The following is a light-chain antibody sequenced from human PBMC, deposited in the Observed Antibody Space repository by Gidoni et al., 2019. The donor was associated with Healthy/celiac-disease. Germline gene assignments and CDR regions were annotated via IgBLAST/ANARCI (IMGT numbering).Light chain of an antibody. Sequence: QSVFPQPPSVSAAPGQKVTISCSGSSSNIGNNYVSWYQQLPGTAPKLLIYDNNKRPSGSPDRFSGSKSGTSATLGITGLQTGDEADYYCGTWDSSLSAVVFGGGTKLTVL. CDR2: DNN. J-gene: IGLJ2*01. V-gene: IGLV1-51*01. CDR1: SSNIGNNY. CDR3: GTWDSSLSAVV.